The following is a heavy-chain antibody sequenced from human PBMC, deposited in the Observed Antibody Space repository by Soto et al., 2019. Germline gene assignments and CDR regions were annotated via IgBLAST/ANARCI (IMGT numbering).Heavy chain of an antibody. D-gene: IGHD1-7*01. CDR2: IIPIFGTA. CDR1: GGTFSSYP. Sequence: ASVKVSCKASGGTFSSYPISWVRQAPGQGLEWMGGIIPIFGTANYAQKFQGRVTITADESTSTAYMELSSLRSEDTAVYYCARDTAQYNWNYVLPLTYYYYGMDVWGQGTTGTVS. J-gene: IGHJ6*02. V-gene: IGHV1-69*13. CDR3: ARDTAQYNWNYVLPLTYYYYGMDV.